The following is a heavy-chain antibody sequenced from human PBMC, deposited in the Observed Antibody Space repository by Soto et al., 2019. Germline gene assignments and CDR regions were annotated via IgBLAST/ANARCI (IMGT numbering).Heavy chain of an antibody. J-gene: IGHJ4*02. CDR2: ISKDGSSK. Sequence: GGSLRLSCAASGFIFSNYAMHWVRQAPGKGLEWVVVISKDGSSKHSADSVKGRFSISRDNSKNTLYLQMDSLRAEDTAIYYRARDGYTYGFLDYWGQGALVTVSS. V-gene: IGHV3-30*03. CDR1: GFIFSNYA. CDR3: ARDGYTYGFLDY. D-gene: IGHD5-18*01.